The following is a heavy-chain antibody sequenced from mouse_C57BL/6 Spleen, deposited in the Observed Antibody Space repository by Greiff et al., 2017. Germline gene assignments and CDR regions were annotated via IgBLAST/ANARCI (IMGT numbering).Heavy chain of an antibody. V-gene: IGHV1-82*01. CDR2: IYPGDGDT. Sequence: QVQLKQSGPELVKPGASVKISCKASGYAFSSSWMNWVKQRPGKGLEWIGRIYPGDGDTNYNGKFKGKATLTADKSSSTAYMQLSSLASEDSAVYFWARKGGNYDWYFDVWGTGTTVTVSS. CDR3: ARKGGNYDWYFDV. D-gene: IGHD2-1*01. J-gene: IGHJ1*03. CDR1: GYAFSSSW.